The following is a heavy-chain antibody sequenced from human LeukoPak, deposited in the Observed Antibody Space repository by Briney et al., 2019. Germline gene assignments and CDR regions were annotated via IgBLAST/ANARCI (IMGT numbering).Heavy chain of an antibody. CDR2: IYYSGST. V-gene: IGHV4-39*07. J-gene: IGHJ5*02. CDR1: GGSISSSSYY. CDR3: ARGQGYDFWSGNLNWFDP. D-gene: IGHD3-3*01. Sequence: PSETLSLTCTVSGGSISSSSYYWGWIRQPPGKGLEWIGSIYYSGSTYYNPSLKSRVTISVDTSKNQFSLKLSSVTAADTAVYYCARGQGYDFWSGNLNWFDPWGQGTLVTVSS.